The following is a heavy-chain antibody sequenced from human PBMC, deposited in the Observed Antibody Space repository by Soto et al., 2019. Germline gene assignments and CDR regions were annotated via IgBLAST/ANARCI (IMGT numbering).Heavy chain of an antibody. CDR1: GGSVNGYY. Sequence: SETLSLTCAVYGGSVNGYYWNWIRQPPGKGLEWIGEINHTGGTHYTPSLKSRVTMSVDTSKNQFSLRLSSVTAADTAIYYCATRITVFGLLIPPFDPWGQGTQVTVSS. CDR3: ATRITVFGLLIPPFDP. V-gene: IGHV4-34*01. CDR2: INHTGGT. D-gene: IGHD3-3*01. J-gene: IGHJ5*02.